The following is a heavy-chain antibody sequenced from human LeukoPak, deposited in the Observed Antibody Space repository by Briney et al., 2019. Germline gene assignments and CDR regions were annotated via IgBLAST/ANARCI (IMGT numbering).Heavy chain of an antibody. J-gene: IGHJ5*02. CDR3: AKETPNTGWFDP. D-gene: IGHD1-14*01. CDR1: GYTFTGYY. V-gene: IGHV1-46*01. Sequence: ASVKVSCKASGYTFTGYYMHWVRQAPGQGLEWMGVINPSGDGTNYPQRFQGRVTLIRDTSTSTVYMELTSLRSEDTAMYYCAKETPNTGWFDPWGQGTLVTVSS. CDR2: INPSGDGT.